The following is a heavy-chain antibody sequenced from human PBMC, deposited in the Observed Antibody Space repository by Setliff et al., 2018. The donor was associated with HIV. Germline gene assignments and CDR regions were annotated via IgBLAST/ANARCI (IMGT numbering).Heavy chain of an antibody. CDR1: GFYFSDYY. CDR2: ISSSGDTI. CDR3: ALVGGITVPPDGFDI. D-gene: IGHD3-22*01. J-gene: IGHJ3*02. Sequence: GGSLRLSCAASGFYFSDYYMSWIRQAPGKGLEWVAFISSSGDTIYYAESVKGRFTISRDNAKNTLYLHMNSLRAEDTSVYHCALVGGITVPPDGFDIWGQGTMVTVSS. V-gene: IGHV3-11*04.